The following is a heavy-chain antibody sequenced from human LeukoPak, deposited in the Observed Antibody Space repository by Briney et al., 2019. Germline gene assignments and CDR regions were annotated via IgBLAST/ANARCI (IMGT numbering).Heavy chain of an antibody. J-gene: IGHJ5*02. CDR3: AKDDYDILTGYYT. Sequence: GGSLRLSCAASGFTFSSYAMSWVRQAPGKGLEWVSAISGSGGSTYYADSVKGQFTISRDNSKNTMYLQMNSLRAEDTAVYYCAKDDYDILTGYYTWGQGTLVTVSS. CDR2: ISGSGGST. CDR1: GFTFSSYA. V-gene: IGHV3-23*01. D-gene: IGHD3-9*01.